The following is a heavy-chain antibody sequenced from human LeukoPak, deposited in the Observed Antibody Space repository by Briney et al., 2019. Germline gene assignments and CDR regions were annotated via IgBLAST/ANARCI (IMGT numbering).Heavy chain of an antibody. J-gene: IGHJ6*02. D-gene: IGHD6-6*01. CDR1: GFTVSSNY. Sequence: GGPLRLSCAASGFTVSSNYMTWVRQAPGKGLEWVSVIYSGGSTYYADSVKGRFTISRDNSKNTLYLQMNSLRAEDTAVYYCARVSSSSYYYYGMDVWGQGTTVTVSS. CDR2: IYSGGST. V-gene: IGHV3-66*02. CDR3: ARVSSSSYYYYGMDV.